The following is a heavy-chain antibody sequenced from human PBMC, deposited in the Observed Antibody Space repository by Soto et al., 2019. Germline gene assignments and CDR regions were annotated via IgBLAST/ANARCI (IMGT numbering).Heavy chain of an antibody. CDR2: IYYSGST. V-gene: IGHV4-59*01. Sequence: PSEPLSLTCTVSGGSISSYYWSWIRQPPGKGLEWIGYIYYSGSTNYNPSLKSRVTISVDTSKNQFSLKLSSVTAADTAVYYCARARAFYYFDYWGQGTLVTVSS. D-gene: IGHD3-10*01. CDR1: GGSISSYY. J-gene: IGHJ4*02. CDR3: ARARAFYYFDY.